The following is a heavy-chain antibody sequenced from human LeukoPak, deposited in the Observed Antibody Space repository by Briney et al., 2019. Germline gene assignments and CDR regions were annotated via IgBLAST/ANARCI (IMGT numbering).Heavy chain of an antibody. CDR1: AYSTSNDYY. D-gene: IGHD5-24*01. J-gene: IGHJ4*02. V-gene: IGHV4-38-2*02. CDR3: ARGPPRFVSF. Sequence: SETLSLTCIVSAYSTSNDYYWDWVWQPPGKGLEWIGGLHHSGTTYYNPSLKSRVTISVDTSQKQISLKVRSVTAADTAIYFCARGPPRFVSFWGPGTLVTVSS. CDR2: LHHSGTT.